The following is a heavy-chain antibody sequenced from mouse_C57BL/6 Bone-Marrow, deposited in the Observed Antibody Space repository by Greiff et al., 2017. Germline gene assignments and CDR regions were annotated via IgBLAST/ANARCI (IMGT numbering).Heavy chain of an antibody. J-gene: IGHJ1*03. CDR3: ARSGDYGSSYWYFDV. CDR1: GYTFTSYW. D-gene: IGHD1-1*01. Sequence: QVQLQQPGAELVMPGASVKLSCKASGYTFTSYWMHWVKQRPGQGLEWIGEIDPSDSYTNYNQKFKGKSTLTVDKSSSTAYMQLSSLTSEDSAVYYWARSGDYGSSYWYFDVWGTGTTVTVSS. CDR2: IDPSDSYT. V-gene: IGHV1-69*01.